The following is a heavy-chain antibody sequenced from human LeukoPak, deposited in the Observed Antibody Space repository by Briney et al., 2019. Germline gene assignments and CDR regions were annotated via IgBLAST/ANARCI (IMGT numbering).Heavy chain of an antibody. Sequence: GASVKVSCKVSGYTLTELSMHWVRQAPGKGLEWMGGFDPEDGETIYAQKFQGRVTMTEDTSTDTAYMELSSLRSEDTAVYYCATGIGESSTLDYWGQGTLVTVSS. CDR3: ATGIGESSTLDY. CDR2: FDPEDGET. D-gene: IGHD3-10*01. V-gene: IGHV1-24*01. J-gene: IGHJ4*02. CDR1: GYTLTELS.